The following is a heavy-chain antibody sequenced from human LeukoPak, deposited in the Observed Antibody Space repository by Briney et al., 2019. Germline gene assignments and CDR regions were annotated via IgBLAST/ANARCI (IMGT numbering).Heavy chain of an antibody. V-gene: IGHV3-11*06. CDR3: VRGIGSSSSL. J-gene: IGHJ4*02. Sequence: GRFTISRDNAKNSLYLQMNSLRAEDMAIYYCVRGIGSSSSLWGQGTLVTVSS. D-gene: IGHD6-6*01.